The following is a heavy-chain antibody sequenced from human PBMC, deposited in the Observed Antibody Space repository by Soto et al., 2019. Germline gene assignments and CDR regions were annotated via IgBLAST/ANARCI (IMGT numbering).Heavy chain of an antibody. V-gene: IGHV4-31*03. J-gene: IGHJ4*02. CDR1: GASISSGGYY. CDR2: IYYSGTT. Sequence: QVQLPESGPGLVQPSQTLSLTCTVSGASISSGGYYWSWIRQHPGKGLEWIGYIYYSGTTYYNPSLKSRLTISLDTSRNQFSLELNSVSAADTAVYYCARADSSGYTFDHWGQGTLVTVSS. CDR3: ARADSSGYTFDH. D-gene: IGHD3-22*01.